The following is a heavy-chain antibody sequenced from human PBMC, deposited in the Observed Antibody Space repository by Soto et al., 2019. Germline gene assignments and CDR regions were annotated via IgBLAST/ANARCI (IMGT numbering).Heavy chain of an antibody. V-gene: IGHV3-66*01. CDR1: GFTVSSNY. D-gene: IGHD6-13*01. CDR3: AREGRIAAAGPQDY. CDR2: IYSGGST. J-gene: IGHJ4*02. Sequence: EVQLVESGGGLVQPGGSLRLSCAASGFTVSSNYMSWVRQAPGKGLEWVSDIYSGGSTYYADSVKGRFTISRDNSKNTLYLQMNSLRAEDTAVYYCAREGRIAAAGPQDYWGQGTLVTVSS.